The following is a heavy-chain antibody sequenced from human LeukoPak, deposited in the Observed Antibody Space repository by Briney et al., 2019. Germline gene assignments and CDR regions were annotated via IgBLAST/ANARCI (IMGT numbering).Heavy chain of an antibody. D-gene: IGHD6-6*01. CDR3: ARTRSIAALTDAFDI. CDR2: ISSSSSTI. Sequence: GGSLRLSCAASGFTFSSYSMNWVRQAPGKGLEWVSYISSSSSTIYYADSVKGRFTISRDNAKNSLYLQMNSLRAEDTAVYYCARTRSIAALTDAFDIWGQGTMVTVSS. J-gene: IGHJ3*02. CDR1: GFTFSSYS. V-gene: IGHV3-48*04.